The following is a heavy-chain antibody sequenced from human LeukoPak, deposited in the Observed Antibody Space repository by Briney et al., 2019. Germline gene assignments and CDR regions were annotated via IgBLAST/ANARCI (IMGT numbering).Heavy chain of an antibody. V-gene: IGHV3-21*01. CDR1: GFPFSSYW. J-gene: IGHJ5*02. CDR3: ARESGGDTAFDP. CDR2: ISSSSSYI. Sequence: GGSLRLSCVASGFPFSSYWMTWVRQAPGKGLEWVSSISSSSSYIYYADSVKGRFTISRDNAKNSLYLQMNSLRAEDTAVYYCARESGGDTAFDPWGQGTLVTVSS. D-gene: IGHD1-26*01.